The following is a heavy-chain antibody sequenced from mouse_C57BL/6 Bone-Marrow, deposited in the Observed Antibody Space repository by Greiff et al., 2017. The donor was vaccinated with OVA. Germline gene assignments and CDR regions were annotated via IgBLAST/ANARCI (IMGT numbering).Heavy chain of an antibody. CDR3: AREEGYGSSGFDY. J-gene: IGHJ2*01. CDR2: IDPSDSYT. CDR1: GYTFTSYW. D-gene: IGHD1-1*01. V-gene: IGHV1-69*01. Sequence: QVQLQQPGAELVMPGASVKLSCKASGYTFTSYWMHWVKQRPGQGLEWIGEIDPSDSYTNYNQKFKGKSTLTVDKSSSTAYMQLSSLTSEDSAVYYCAREEGYGSSGFDYWGQGTTLTVSS.